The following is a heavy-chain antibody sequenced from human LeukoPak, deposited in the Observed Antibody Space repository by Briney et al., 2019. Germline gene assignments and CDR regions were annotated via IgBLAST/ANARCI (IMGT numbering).Heavy chain of an antibody. Sequence: SETLSLTCSVSGYSITSGYYWGWIRQPPGKGLEWIGSIYHTGNTFYDPSFNSRGTISVDTSKNQFSLSLSSVTAADTAVYYCARYCSSTTCYTRGGDYWGQGTLVTVSS. CDR3: ARYCSSTTCYTRGGDY. D-gene: IGHD2-2*02. V-gene: IGHV4-38-2*02. CDR1: GYSITSGYY. J-gene: IGHJ4*02. CDR2: IYHTGNT.